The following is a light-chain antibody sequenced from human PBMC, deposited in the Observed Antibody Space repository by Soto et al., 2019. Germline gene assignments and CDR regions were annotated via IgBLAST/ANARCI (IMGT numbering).Light chain of an antibody. Sequence: QSVLTQPPSVSAAPGQKVTISCSGGSSNIGINYVSWYQHLPGTAPKLLIYDNDQRPSAIPDRFSGSKPGASATLVITALQTGDEADYYCGTWDTSLSAGLFGGGTKLTVL. CDR1: SSNIGINY. CDR2: DND. V-gene: IGLV1-51*01. J-gene: IGLJ3*02. CDR3: GTWDTSLSAGL.